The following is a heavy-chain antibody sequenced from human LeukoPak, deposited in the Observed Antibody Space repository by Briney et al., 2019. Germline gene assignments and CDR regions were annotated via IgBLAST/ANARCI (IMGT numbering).Heavy chain of an antibody. Sequence: GGSLRLSCAASGFTFSAYHINWVRQAPGKGLEWLSYISSTGTTIYYADSVKGRFAISRDNARSSLYLQMNSLRDEDTAVYYCARVWQDYSGVDYWGQGTLVTVFS. V-gene: IGHV3-48*02. CDR3: ARVWQDYSGVDY. J-gene: IGHJ4*02. CDR1: GFTFSAYH. D-gene: IGHD2-21*01. CDR2: ISSTGTTI.